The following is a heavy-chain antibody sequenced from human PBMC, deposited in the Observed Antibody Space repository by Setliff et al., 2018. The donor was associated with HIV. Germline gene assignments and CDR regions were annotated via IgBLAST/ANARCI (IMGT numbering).Heavy chain of an antibody. D-gene: IGHD1-26*01. CDR2: INHSGST. CDR3: ARSPVGTPEYYFDY. Sequence: SETLSLTCAVYGGSFSGYYWSWIRQPPGKGLEWIGEINHSGSTNYNPSLKSRVTISVDTSKNQFSLNLSSVTAADTAVYYCARSPVGTPEYYFDYWGQGTLVTVSS. J-gene: IGHJ4*02. V-gene: IGHV4-34*01. CDR1: GGSFSGYY.